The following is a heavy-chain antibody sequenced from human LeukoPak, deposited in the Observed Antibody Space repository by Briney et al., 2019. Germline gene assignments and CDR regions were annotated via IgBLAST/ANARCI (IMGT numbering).Heavy chain of an antibody. Sequence: GEALEISCEGSGSSFTSYWIGWGRPLAGKGVGWRGIIYPGDTDTRDSPSFQGQVTISADKSISTAYLQWSSLKASDTAMYYCARHSDGYYYFDYWGQGTLVTVSS. V-gene: IGHV5-51*01. CDR3: ARHSDGYYYFDY. CDR1: GSSFTSYW. D-gene: IGHD5-24*01. J-gene: IGHJ4*02. CDR2: IYPGDTDT.